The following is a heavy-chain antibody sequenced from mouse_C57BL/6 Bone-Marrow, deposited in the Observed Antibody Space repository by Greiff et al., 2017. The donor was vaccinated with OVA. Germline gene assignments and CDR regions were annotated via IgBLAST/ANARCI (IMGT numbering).Heavy chain of an antibody. CDR3: AREYYGSSRYWYFDV. J-gene: IGHJ1*03. CDR2: ISNGGGST. V-gene: IGHV5-12*01. CDR1: GFTFSDYY. Sequence: EVQGVESGGGLVQPGGSLKLSCAASGFTFSDYYMYWVRQTPEKRLEWVAYISNGGGSTYYPDTVKGRFTISRDNAKNTLYLQMSRLKSEDTAMYYCAREYYGSSRYWYFDVWGTGTTVTVSS. D-gene: IGHD1-1*01.